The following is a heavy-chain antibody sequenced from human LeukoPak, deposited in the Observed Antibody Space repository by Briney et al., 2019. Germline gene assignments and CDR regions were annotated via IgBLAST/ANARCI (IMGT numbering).Heavy chain of an antibody. CDR2: IYYSGTT. CDR3: SRHEGGGHFLY. D-gene: IGHD3-16*01. Sequence: SETLSLTCTVSGGSISTYYWSWIRQSPGKGLEWIGHIYYSGTTTYNPSLESRVTVSVDRSENQFSLKMNSVTAADTAVYYCSRHEGGGHFLYWGQGTLVIVSS. CDR1: GGSISTYY. V-gene: IGHV4-59*08. J-gene: IGHJ1*01.